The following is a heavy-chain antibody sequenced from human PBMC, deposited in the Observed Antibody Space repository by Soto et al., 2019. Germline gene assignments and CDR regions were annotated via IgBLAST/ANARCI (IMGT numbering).Heavy chain of an antibody. CDR1: GFTFSSYG. V-gene: IGHV3-30*18. Sequence: QVQLVESGGGVVQPGRSLRLSCAASGFTFSSYGMHWVRQAPGKGLEWVAVISYDGSNKYYADSVKGRFTISRENSKNTLYLQMNSLRAEDTAVYYCANELSAGYSSSSSFAFDIWGQGTMVTVSS. D-gene: IGHD6-6*01. J-gene: IGHJ3*02. CDR2: ISYDGSNK. CDR3: ANELSAGYSSSSSFAFDI.